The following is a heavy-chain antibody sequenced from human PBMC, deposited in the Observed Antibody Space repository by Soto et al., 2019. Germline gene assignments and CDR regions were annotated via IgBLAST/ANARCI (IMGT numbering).Heavy chain of an antibody. CDR1: GFTFSRYS. CDR2: IRSDSFAI. CDR3: ARGGPAGCFDY. Sequence: GGSLRLSCAASGFTFSRYSMNWVRQAPGKGLVWVSHIRSDSFAITYADSVKGRFTISRDNAKNTVFLQMNSLRAEDTAVYYCARGGPAGCFDYWGQGTLVTVSS. J-gene: IGHJ4*02. V-gene: IGHV3-48*04. D-gene: IGHD6-19*01.